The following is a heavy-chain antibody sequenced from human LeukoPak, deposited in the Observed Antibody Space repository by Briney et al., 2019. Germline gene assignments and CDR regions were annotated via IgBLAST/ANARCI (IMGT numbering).Heavy chain of an antibody. D-gene: IGHD3-10*01. CDR2: INPNSGGT. CDR1: GYTFTGYY. CDR3: RREGEYDVRKPGGDY. Sequence: ASVKVSCKASGYTFTGYYMHWVRQAPGQGLEWMGWINPNSGGTNYAQKFQGRVTMTRDTSISTVYMEMSGLRSEDTAVYYCRREGEYDVRKPGGDYWGQGTLVTVSS. J-gene: IGHJ4*02. V-gene: IGHV1-2*02.